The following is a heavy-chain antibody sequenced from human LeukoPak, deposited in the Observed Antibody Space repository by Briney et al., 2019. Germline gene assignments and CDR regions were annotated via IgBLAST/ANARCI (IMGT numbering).Heavy chain of an antibody. CDR1: GGSISSSNYY. V-gene: IGHV4-39*07. Sequence: SETLSLTCIVSGGSISSSNYYWGWIRQSPGKGLEWIGSIYSRGSTYYNPSLKSRVIVSSDMSKNQFSLKLSSVTAADTAVYFCARGPYSYDSSGAFDIWGQGTMVTVSS. J-gene: IGHJ3*02. CDR2: IYSRGST. CDR3: ARGPYSYDSSGAFDI. D-gene: IGHD3-22*01.